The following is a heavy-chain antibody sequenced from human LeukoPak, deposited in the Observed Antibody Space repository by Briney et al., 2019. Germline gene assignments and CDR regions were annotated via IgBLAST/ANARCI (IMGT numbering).Heavy chain of an antibody. D-gene: IGHD4-17*01. CDR3: ARDGNTVTRLNWFDP. CDR1: GGSISSSSYY. J-gene: IGHJ5*02. Sequence: SETLSLTCTVSGGSISSSSYYWGWIRQPPGKGLEWIGSIYYSGSTYYNPSLKSRVTISVDTSKNQFSLKLSSVTAADTAVYYCARDGNTVTRLNWFDPWGQGTLVTVSS. V-gene: IGHV4-39*07. CDR2: IYYSGST.